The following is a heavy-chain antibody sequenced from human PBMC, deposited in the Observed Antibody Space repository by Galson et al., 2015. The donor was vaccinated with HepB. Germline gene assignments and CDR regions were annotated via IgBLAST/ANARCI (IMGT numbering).Heavy chain of an antibody. D-gene: IGHD3-10*01. J-gene: IGHJ4*02. CDR3: ARGRGGSGELLFTLDY. V-gene: IGHV3-30-3*01. Sequence: SLRLSCAASGFNFSNYAMHWVRQAPGKGLEWVAVISFDGSNKYYADSVKGRFTISRDNSKNTSYLQMNSLRTEDTAVYYCARGRGGSGELLFTLDYWGQGTLVTVSS. CDR2: ISFDGSNK. CDR1: GFNFSNYA.